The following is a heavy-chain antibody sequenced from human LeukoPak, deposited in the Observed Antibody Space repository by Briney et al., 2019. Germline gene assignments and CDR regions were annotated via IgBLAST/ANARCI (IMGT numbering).Heavy chain of an antibody. CDR3: ARERVLLWFGDPSAFDAFDI. D-gene: IGHD3-10*01. CDR2: IFTSGST. CDR1: GGSISSGSFY. J-gene: IGHJ3*02. Sequence: SQTLSLTCTVSGGSISSGSFYWRWIRQPAGKGLEWIGRIFTSGSTNYNPSLKSRVTISVDKSKNQFSLKLSSVTAADTAVYYCARERVLLWFGDPSAFDAFDIWGQGTMVTVSS. V-gene: IGHV4-61*02.